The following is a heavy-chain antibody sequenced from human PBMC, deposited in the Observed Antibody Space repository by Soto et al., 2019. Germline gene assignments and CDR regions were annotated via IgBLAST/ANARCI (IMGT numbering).Heavy chain of an antibody. CDR2: IYSGGST. Sequence: EVQLVESGGGLIQPGGSLRLSCAASGFTVSRNYLSWVRQAPGKGLEWVPVIYSGGSTYYADSVKGRFTISRDNSKNTLYLQMNSLRAEDTAVYYCARGQDYGDYSYAFDIWGQGTMVTVSS. D-gene: IGHD4-17*01. CDR3: ARGQDYGDYSYAFDI. CDR1: GFTVSRNY. V-gene: IGHV3-53*01. J-gene: IGHJ3*02.